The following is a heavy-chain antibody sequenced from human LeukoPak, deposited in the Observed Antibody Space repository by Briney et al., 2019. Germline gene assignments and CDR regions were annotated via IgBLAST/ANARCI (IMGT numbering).Heavy chain of an antibody. D-gene: IGHD2-15*01. CDR2: IYASGNT. CDR1: GASTSTYY. J-gene: IGHJ4*02. Sequence: PSETLSLTCTISGASTSTYYWSWIRQPAGKGLEWIGRIYASGNTYKNPSLESRVTMSVDTSNNQFTLNLTSVTGADTAMYYCVKDGPLGSDFWGQGTQVTVSS. V-gene: IGHV4-4*07. CDR3: VKDGPLGSDF.